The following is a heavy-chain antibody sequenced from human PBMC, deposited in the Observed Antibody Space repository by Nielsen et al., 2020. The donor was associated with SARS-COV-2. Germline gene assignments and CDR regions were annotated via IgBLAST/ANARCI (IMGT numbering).Heavy chain of an antibody. Sequence: GESLKISCAASGFTFSSYAMSWVRQAPGKGLEWVSAISGSGGSTYYADSVKGRFTISRDNAKNSLYLQMNSLRAEDTAVYYCARDVDTAMDPYFDYWGQGTLVTVSS. CDR1: GFTFSSYA. CDR3: ARDVDTAMDPYFDY. V-gene: IGHV3-23*01. D-gene: IGHD5-18*01. CDR2: ISGSGGST. J-gene: IGHJ4*02.